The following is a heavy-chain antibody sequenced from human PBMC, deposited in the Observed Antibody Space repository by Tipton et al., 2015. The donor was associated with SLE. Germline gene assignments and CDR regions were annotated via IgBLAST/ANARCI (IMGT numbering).Heavy chain of an antibody. Sequence: LRLSCTVSGGSISSSSYYWGGIRQPPGKGLEWIGSIYYSGSTYYNPSLKSRVTISVDTSKNQFSLKLSSGTAADTAVYYCARVPLLTGSWYFDLWGRGTLVTVSS. CDR1: GGSISSSSYY. V-gene: IGHV4-39*07. CDR2: IYYSGST. J-gene: IGHJ2*01. D-gene: IGHD7-27*01. CDR3: ARVPLLTGSWYFDL.